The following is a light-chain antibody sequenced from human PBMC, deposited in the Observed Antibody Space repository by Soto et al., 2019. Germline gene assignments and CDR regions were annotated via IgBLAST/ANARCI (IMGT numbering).Light chain of an antibody. CDR3: QQYNDWPLT. CDR1: QSVRSN. Sequence: EIVMTQSPVTLSVSPGERATLSCRASQSVRSNLAWYQQKPGQAPSLLIYGAFTRATGIPTRFSGTGSGTEFTLTISSLQSEDFALYYCQQYNDWPLTFGQATKVDIK. CDR2: GAF. V-gene: IGKV3-15*01. J-gene: IGKJ1*01.